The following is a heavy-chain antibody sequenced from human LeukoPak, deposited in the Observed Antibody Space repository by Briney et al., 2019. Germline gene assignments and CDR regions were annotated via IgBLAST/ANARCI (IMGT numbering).Heavy chain of an antibody. D-gene: IGHD6-19*01. J-gene: IGHJ5*02. V-gene: IGHV4-61*01. CDR3: ARVLASGWSDP. CDR2: IYYSGST. Sequence: SETLSLTCTVSGGSVSSGSYYWSWIRQPPGKGLEWIGYIYYSGSTNYNPSLKSRVTISVDTSKNQFSLKLSSVTAADTAVYYCARVLASGWSDPWGQGTLVTVSS. CDR1: GGSVSSGSYY.